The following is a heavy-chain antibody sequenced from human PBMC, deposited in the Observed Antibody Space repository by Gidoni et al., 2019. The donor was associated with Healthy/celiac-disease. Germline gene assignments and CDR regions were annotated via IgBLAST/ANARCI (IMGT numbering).Heavy chain of an antibody. J-gene: IGHJ4*02. CDR2: ISYDGSNK. Sequence: QVQLVESGGGVVQPGRSLRLSCAASGFTFSSYAMHWVRQAPGKGLEWVAVISYDGSNKYYADSVKGRFTISRDNSKNTLYLQMNSLRAEDTAVYYCARDPWGEKGYEWVAVAGTVDYWGQGTLVTVSS. CDR1: GFTFSSYA. D-gene: IGHD6-19*01. V-gene: IGHV3-30-3*01. CDR3: ARDPWGEKGYEWVAVAGTVDY.